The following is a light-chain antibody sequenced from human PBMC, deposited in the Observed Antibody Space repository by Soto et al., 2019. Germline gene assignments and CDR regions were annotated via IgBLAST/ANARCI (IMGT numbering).Light chain of an antibody. CDR3: QQYNNWPRAT. J-gene: IGKJ4*01. Sequence: EIVMTQSPATLSVSPGERATLPCRASQSISSNLAWYQQKSGQSPRLLMFRTSSRATGFPARFSGSGSGTEFNLTISSLQSEDFGVYYCQQYNNWPRATFGGGTKVDVK. V-gene: IGKV3-15*01. CDR1: QSISSN. CDR2: RTS.